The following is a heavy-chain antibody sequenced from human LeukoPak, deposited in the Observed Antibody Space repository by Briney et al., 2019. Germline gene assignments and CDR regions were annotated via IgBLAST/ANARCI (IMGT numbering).Heavy chain of an antibody. CDR3: AKDPTDGSGYYMDV. J-gene: IGHJ6*03. Sequence: PGVSLRLSCAASGFTCSSYGMHWLRQAPGKGREGVAFIRYDGSNKYYADSVKGRFTISRDNSKNTLYLQMNSLRAEDTAVYYCAKDPTDGSGYYMDVWGKGTTVTISS. V-gene: IGHV3-30*02. CDR1: GFTCSSYG. CDR2: IRYDGSNK. D-gene: IGHD3-10*01.